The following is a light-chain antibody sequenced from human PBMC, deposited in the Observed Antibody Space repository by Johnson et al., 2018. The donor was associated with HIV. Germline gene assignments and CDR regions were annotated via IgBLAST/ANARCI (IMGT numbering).Light chain of an antibody. V-gene: IGLV1-51*01. J-gene: IGLJ1*01. Sequence: QSVSTQPPSVSAAPGQKVTISCSGSSSNIGNNYVSWYQQLPGTAPKLLIYDNNKRPSGIRDRFSGSKSGTAATLALTGLPTGDEADYYCGTWDSSLIIFVFGTGTNVTVL. CDR1: SSNIGNNY. CDR3: GTWDSSLIIFV. CDR2: DNN.